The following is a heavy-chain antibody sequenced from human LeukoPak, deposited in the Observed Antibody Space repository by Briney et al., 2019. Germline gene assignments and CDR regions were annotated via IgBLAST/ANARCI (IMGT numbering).Heavy chain of an antibody. CDR2: IYHSGST. CDR1: GYSISSGYY. D-gene: IGHD2-21*02. CDR3: ARDDGRGVVTPY. J-gene: IGHJ4*02. V-gene: IGHV4-38-2*02. Sequence: SETLSLTCTVSGYSISSGYYWGWIRQPPGKGLEWIGSIYHSGSTYYNPSLKSRVAISVDTSKNQFSLNLISVTAADTAVYYCARDDGRGVVTPYWGQGTLVTVSS.